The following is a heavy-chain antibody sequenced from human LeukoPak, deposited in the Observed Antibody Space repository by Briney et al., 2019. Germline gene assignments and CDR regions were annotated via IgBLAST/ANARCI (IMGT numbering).Heavy chain of an antibody. CDR2: INPNSGGT. CDR3: ARDIAAAGTAYMDAFDI. V-gene: IGHV1-2*02. J-gene: IGHJ3*02. Sequence: GASVKVSCKASGYTFTGYYMHWVRQAPGQGLEWRGWINPNSGGTNYAQKFQGRVTMTRDTSISTAYMELSRLRSDDTAVYYCARDIAAAGTAYMDAFDIWGQGTMVTVSS. D-gene: IGHD6-13*01. CDR1: GYTFTGYY.